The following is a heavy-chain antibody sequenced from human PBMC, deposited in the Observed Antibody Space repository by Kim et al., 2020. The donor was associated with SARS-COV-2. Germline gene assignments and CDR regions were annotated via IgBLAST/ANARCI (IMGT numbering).Heavy chain of an antibody. CDR2: ISTYNGNT. CDR3: ARVSRESVIGPPYFDY. CDR1: GLTFTYFD. Sequence: GSVKVSCKASGLTFTYFDITWVRQAPGQGLEWMGWISTYNGNTNYAQKLQGRVTMTTDTSTGTAYKDLRSLKSDDTAVYYCARVSRESVIGPPYFDYWCQ. J-gene: IGHJ4*02. V-gene: IGHV1-18*01. D-gene: IGHD2-21*01.